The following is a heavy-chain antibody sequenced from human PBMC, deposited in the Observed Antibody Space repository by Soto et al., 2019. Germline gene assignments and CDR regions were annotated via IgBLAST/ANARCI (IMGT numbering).Heavy chain of an antibody. J-gene: IGHJ5*02. CDR3: ARDAGRGYSYTKKGGQNWFDP. CDR2: INSDGSST. V-gene: IGHV3-74*01. D-gene: IGHD5-18*01. CDR1: GFTFSSYW. Sequence: PGGSLRLSCAASGFTFSSYWMHWVRQAPGKGLVWVSRINSDGSSTSYADSVKGRFTISRDNAKNTLYLQMNSLRAEDTAVYYCARDAGRGYSYTKKGGQNWFDPWGQGTLVTVSS.